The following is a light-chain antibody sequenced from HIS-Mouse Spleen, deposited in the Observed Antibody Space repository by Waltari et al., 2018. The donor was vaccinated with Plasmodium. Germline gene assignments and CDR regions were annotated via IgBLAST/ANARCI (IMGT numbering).Light chain of an antibody. CDR1: ALPKQY. J-gene: IGLJ1*01. V-gene: IGLV3-25*03. CDR2: KDS. Sequence: SYELTQPPSVSVSPGQTARITCSGDALPKQYAYWYQQKPGQAPVLVRYKDSERPSGIPERVSGSSSGTTVTLTISGVQAEDEADYYCQSADSSGTYVFGTGTKVTVL. CDR3: QSADSSGTYV.